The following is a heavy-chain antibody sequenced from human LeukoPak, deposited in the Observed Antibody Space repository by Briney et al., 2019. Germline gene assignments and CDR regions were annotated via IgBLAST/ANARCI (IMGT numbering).Heavy chain of an antibody. V-gene: IGHV5-51*01. J-gene: IGHJ3*02. CDR1: GYSFSSYW. D-gene: IGHD4/OR15-4a*01. CDR2: IFPGDSDT. CDR3: ARVYDATAYPHAFDI. Sequence: GESLKISCKGSGYSFSSYWIGWVRQMPGKGLEWMGIIFPGDSDTRYSPSFQGQVTFSADKSITTAYLQWSGLKASDTAMYYCARVYDATAYPHAFDIWGQGTMVTVSS.